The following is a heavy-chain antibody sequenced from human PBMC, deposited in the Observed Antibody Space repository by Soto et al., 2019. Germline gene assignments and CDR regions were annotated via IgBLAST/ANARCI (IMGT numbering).Heavy chain of an antibody. Sequence: LXXTCTVSVDYISSYYWGWIRQPPGKGLEWIGNIYYSGSTYYNPSLKSRVTISVDTSKNQFSLKLSYVTAADTAVYYCMLGSGWKDFDYWGQGTLVTVSS. CDR3: MLGSGWKDFDY. J-gene: IGHJ4*02. D-gene: IGHD3-22*01. V-gene: IGHV4-39*01. CDR2: IYYSGST. CDR1: VDYISSYY.